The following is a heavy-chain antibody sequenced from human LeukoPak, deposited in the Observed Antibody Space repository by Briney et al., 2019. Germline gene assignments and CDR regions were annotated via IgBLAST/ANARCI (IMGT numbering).Heavy chain of an antibody. J-gene: IGHJ4*02. V-gene: IGHV3-30*18. CDR1: GFTFSSYG. Sequence: GGSLRLSCAASGFTFSSYGMHWVRQVPGKGLEWVAVISYDGSNKYYADSVKGRFTISRDNSKNTLYLQMNSLRAEDTAVYYCAKDRAGGDLDYWGQGTLVTVSS. D-gene: IGHD4-17*01. CDR3: AKDRAGGDLDY. CDR2: ISYDGSNK.